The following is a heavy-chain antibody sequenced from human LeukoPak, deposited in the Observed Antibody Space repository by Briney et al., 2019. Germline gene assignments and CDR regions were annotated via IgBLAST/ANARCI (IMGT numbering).Heavy chain of an antibody. CDR3: ARGYNRFGDLGWFDP. Sequence: PSETLSLTCTVSGGSISSGGHFWSWIRQHPGKGLEWIGHIYYSGTTYYNPSLKGRLTISVDTSENQFSLKVNSVTAADTAVYYCARGYNRFGDLGWFDPWGQGTQVIVSS. CDR2: IYYSGTT. J-gene: IGHJ5*02. CDR1: GGSISSGGHF. V-gene: IGHV4-31*03. D-gene: IGHD3-10*01.